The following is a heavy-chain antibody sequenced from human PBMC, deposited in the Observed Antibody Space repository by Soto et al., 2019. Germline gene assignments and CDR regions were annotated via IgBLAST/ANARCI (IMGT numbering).Heavy chain of an antibody. CDR3: ARPLYSHKAFEL. J-gene: IGHJ3*01. V-gene: IGHV1-18*01. CDR1: GYTCTSYG. D-gene: IGHD2-15*01. Sequence: QVQLVQSGAEVKKPGASVKVSCKASGYTCTSYGISWVRQASGPGLEWMGGISAYNGNTNYAQKLQGRVPMTTDTSTSPAYMERRSLISDDTAVYYCARPLYSHKAFELWGQGTMVNVSS. CDR2: ISAYNGNT.